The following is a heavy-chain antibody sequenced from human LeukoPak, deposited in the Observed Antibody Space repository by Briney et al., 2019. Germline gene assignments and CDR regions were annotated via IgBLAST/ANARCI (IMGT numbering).Heavy chain of an antibody. D-gene: IGHD6-19*01. CDR2: ISWSSGSI. CDR1: GFIFNNYA. J-gene: IGHJ4*02. CDR3: AKDNRRHYTSGPNPDSLH. Sequence: GRSLRLSCAGSGFIFNNYAMHWVRQPPGKGLEWVSGISWSSGSIDYADSVKGRFTISRDNAKNSLYLQMNSLRVEDTAFYYCAKDNRRHYTSGPNPDSLHWGQGALVTVSS. V-gene: IGHV3-9*01.